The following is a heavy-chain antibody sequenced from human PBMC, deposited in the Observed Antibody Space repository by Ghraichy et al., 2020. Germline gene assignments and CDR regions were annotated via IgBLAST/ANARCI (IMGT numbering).Heavy chain of an antibody. Sequence: ASVKVSCKASGYTFTGYYMHWVRQAPGQGLEWMGWINPNSGGTNYAQKFQGWVTMTRDTSISTAYMELSRLRSDDTAVYYCARDSGYSSSWYEGDYYGMDVWGQGTTVTVSS. CDR3: ARDSGYSSSWYEGDYYGMDV. D-gene: IGHD6-13*01. V-gene: IGHV1-2*04. CDR1: GYTFTGYY. CDR2: INPNSGGT. J-gene: IGHJ6*02.